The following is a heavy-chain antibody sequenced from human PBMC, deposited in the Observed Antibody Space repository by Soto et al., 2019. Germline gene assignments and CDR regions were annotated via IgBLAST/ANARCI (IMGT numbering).Heavy chain of an antibody. CDR2: IIPLFRTP. CDR1: GGTFSSSA. Sequence: QVQLVQSGADMKEPGSSVKVSCKTSGGTFSSSAISWLRQAPGQGLEWMGGIIPLFRTPDYAQKFQGRVTIAADESTSTAYMELSSLRSEDTAVYYWARDNDRLQLGGNYYYSLDVWGQGTTITVSS. CDR3: ARDNDRLQLGGNYYYSLDV. D-gene: IGHD4-4*01. V-gene: IGHV1-69*12. J-gene: IGHJ6*02.